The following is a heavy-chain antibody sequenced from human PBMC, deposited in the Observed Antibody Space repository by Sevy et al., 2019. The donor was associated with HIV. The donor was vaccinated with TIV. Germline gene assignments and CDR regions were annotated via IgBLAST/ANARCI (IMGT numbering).Heavy chain of an antibody. CDR2: ISGSGGST. CDR3: AKGGGDRPHWYFDL. D-gene: IGHD3-10*01. Sequence: GGSLRLSCAASGFTFSSYAVSWVRQAPGKGLEWVSAISGSGGSTYYADSVKGRFTISRDNSKNTLYLQMNSLRAEDTAVYYCAKGGGDRPHWYFDLWGRGTLVTVSS. V-gene: IGHV3-23*01. J-gene: IGHJ2*01. CDR1: GFTFSSYA.